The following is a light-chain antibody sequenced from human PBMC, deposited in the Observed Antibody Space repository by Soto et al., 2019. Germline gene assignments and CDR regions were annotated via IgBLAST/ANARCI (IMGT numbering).Light chain of an antibody. CDR1: SSNIGAGYD. CDR2: GNS. Sequence: QSVLTQPPSVSGAPGQRVTISCTGSSSNIGAGYDVHWYQQLPGTAPKLLIYGNSNRPSGVPDRFSGSKSGTSASLAITGRQVEDEADYYCQSYDSSLSVGVFGGGTKLTVL. J-gene: IGLJ2*01. CDR3: QSYDSSLSVGV. V-gene: IGLV1-40*01.